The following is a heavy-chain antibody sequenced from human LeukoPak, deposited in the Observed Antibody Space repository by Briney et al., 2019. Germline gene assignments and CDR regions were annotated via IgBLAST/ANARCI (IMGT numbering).Heavy chain of an antibody. V-gene: IGHV1-18*01. D-gene: IGHD2-21*02. CDR3: ARDLVESWVATAIRSFDY. CDR2: ISAYNGNT. Sequence: ASVKVSCKATVYTHTKYGSRWVRQAPGQGLEWMGWISAYNGNTNYAQKLQGRVTMTTDTSTSTAYMELRNLRSDDTAVYYCARDLVESWVATAIRSFDYWGQGTLVTVSS. J-gene: IGHJ4*02. CDR1: VYTHTKYG.